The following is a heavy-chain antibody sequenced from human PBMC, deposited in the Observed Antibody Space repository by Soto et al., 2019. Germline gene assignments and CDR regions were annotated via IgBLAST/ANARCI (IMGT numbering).Heavy chain of an antibody. D-gene: IGHD2-2*01. CDR2: ISYDGSNK. CDR3: AKEQYCISTSCPMDV. J-gene: IGHJ6*02. Sequence: QVQLVESGGGVVQPGRSLRLSCAASGFTFSSYGMHWVRQAPGKGLEWVAVISYDGSNKYYADSVKGRFTISRDNSKNALDLQMNSLRAEDTAVYYWAKEQYCISTSCPMDVWGQGTTVTVSS. CDR1: GFTFSSYG. V-gene: IGHV3-30*18.